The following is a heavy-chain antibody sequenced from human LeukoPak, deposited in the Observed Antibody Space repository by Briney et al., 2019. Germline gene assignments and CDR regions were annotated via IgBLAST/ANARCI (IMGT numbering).Heavy chain of an antibody. CDR3: ARDSRASYSSSWYGGRAAFDI. D-gene: IGHD6-13*01. Sequence: SQTLSLTCAISGDSASSNSAAWNWIRQSPSRGLEWLGRTYYRSKWYNDYAVSVKSRITINPDTSKDQFSLQLNSVTPEDTAVYYCARDSRASYSSSWYGGRAAFDIWGQGTMVTVSS. CDR1: GDSASSNSAA. V-gene: IGHV6-1*01. CDR2: TYYRSKWYN. J-gene: IGHJ3*02.